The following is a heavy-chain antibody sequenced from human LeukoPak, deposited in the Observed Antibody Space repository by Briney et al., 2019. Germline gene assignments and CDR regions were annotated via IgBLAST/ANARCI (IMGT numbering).Heavy chain of an antibody. Sequence: ASVKVSCKASGYTFTSYGISWVRQAPGQGLEWMGWISAYNGNTNYAQKLQGRVTMTTDTSTSTAYMELRSLRSDDTAVYYCARDYLAYCGGDCYSGYDYWGQGTPVTVSS. V-gene: IGHV1-18*01. CDR2: ISAYNGNT. CDR3: ARDYLAYCGGDCYSGYDY. J-gene: IGHJ4*02. D-gene: IGHD2-21*02. CDR1: GYTFTSYG.